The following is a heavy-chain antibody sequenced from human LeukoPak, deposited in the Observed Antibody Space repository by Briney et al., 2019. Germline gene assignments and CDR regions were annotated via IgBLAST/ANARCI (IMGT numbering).Heavy chain of an antibody. Sequence: PSETLSLTCTVSGGSISSSSYYWGWIRQPPGKGLEWIGSIYYSGSTYYNPSLKSRVTISVDTSKNQFSLKLSSVTAADTAVYYCAIQYDFWSGYYWGQGTLVTVSS. CDR2: IYYSGST. V-gene: IGHV4-39*07. J-gene: IGHJ4*02. CDR1: GGSISSSSYY. D-gene: IGHD3-3*01. CDR3: AIQYDFWSGYY.